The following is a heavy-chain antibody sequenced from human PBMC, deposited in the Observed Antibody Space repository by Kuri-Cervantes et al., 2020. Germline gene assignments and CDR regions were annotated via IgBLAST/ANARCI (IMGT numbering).Heavy chain of an antibody. Sequence: GGSLRLSCAASGFTFDDYAMHWVRQAPGKGLEWVSGISWNSGSIGYADSVKGRFTISRDNAKNSLYLQMNSLRAEDTAVYYCASLSRIRYFDWLDYWGQGTLVTVSS. CDR3: ASLSRIRYFDWLDY. D-gene: IGHD3-9*01. CDR2: ISWNSGSI. J-gene: IGHJ4*02. CDR1: GFTFDDYA. V-gene: IGHV3-9*01.